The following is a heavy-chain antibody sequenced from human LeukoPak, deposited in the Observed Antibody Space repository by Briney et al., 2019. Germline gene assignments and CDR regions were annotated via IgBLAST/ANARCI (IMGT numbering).Heavy chain of an antibody. Sequence: SETLSLTCAVYGGSFSGYYWGWIRQPPGKGLEWIGSIYYSGSTYYNPSLKSRVTISVDTSKNQFSLKLSSVTAADTAVYYCARLLGYGSGPRGNYFDYWGQGTLVTVSS. D-gene: IGHD3-10*01. CDR1: GGSFSGYY. CDR2: IYYSGST. J-gene: IGHJ4*02. CDR3: ARLLGYGSGPRGNYFDY. V-gene: IGHV4-39*01.